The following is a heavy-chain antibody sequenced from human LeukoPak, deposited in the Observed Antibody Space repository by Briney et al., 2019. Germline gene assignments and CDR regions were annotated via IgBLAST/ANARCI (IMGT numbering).Heavy chain of an antibody. D-gene: IGHD5-18*01. CDR3: ARDGSDYSYGLYNWFDP. CDR1: GGTFSNHT. Sequence: SVKVSCKASGGTFSNHTLSWVRQAPGQGPEWMGGIIPLFGTVHYAQKFQDRVTITADDFMTTAYMELGGLRSEDMAVYYCARDGSDYSYGLYNWFDPWGQGTLVTVSS. CDR2: IIPLFGTV. V-gene: IGHV1-69*13. J-gene: IGHJ5*02.